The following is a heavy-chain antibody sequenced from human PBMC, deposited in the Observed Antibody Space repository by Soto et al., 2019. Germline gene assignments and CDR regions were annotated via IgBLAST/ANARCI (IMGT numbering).Heavy chain of an antibody. Sequence: QVQLQESGPGLVKPSQTLSLTCTVSGGSISSGDYYWSWIRQPPGKVLEWIGYIYYSGSTYYNPSLKSRLTISVDTSKTQFSLKLSSVTAADTAVYYCASSLYGYTFYDYWGQGTLVTVSS. CDR1: GGSISSGDYY. CDR2: IYYSGST. V-gene: IGHV4-30-4*01. J-gene: IGHJ4*02. D-gene: IGHD5-18*01. CDR3: ASSLYGYTFYDY.